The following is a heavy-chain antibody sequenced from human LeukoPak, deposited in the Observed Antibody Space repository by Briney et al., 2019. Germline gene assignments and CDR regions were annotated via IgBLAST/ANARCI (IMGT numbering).Heavy chain of an antibody. D-gene: IGHD6-13*01. J-gene: IGHJ5*02. CDR3: AREAAAAGGWFDP. CDR1: GYSISSGYY. V-gene: IGHV4-38-2*02. CDR2: IYHSGST. Sequence: SETLSLTCTVSGYSISSGYYWGWIRQPPGKGLEWIGSIYHSGSTYYNPSLKSRVTISVDTSKNQFSLKLSSVTAADTAVYYCAREAAAAGGWFDPWGQGTLVTVSS.